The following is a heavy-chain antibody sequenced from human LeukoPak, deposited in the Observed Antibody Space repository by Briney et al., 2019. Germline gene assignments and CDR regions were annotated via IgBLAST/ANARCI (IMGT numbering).Heavy chain of an antibody. CDR1: GFTFSRYA. J-gene: IGHJ4*02. CDR2: ISGDRSTT. D-gene: IGHD4-17*01. Sequence: PGGSLRLACAASGFTFSRYAMSWVRQAPGKGLEWVSSISGDRSTTYYADSVKGRFAISRDNSKNTLYLQMNSLRAEDTAAYHCAKGRNEDGDAALNYWGQGTLVTVSS. V-gene: IGHV3-23*01. CDR3: AKGRNEDGDAALNY.